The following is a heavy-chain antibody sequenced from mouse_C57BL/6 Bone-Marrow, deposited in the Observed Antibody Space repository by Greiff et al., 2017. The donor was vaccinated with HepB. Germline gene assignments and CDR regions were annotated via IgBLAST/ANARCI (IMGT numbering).Heavy chain of an antibody. CDR1: GFSFNTYA. V-gene: IGHV10-1*01. Sequence: GGGLVQPKGSLKLSCAASGFSFNTYAMNWVRQAPGKGLEWVARIRSKSNNYATYYADSVKDRFTISRDDSESMLYLQMNNLKTEDTAMYYCVGTGTKGYFDVWGTGTTVTVSS. CDR2: IRSKSNNYAT. CDR3: VGTGTKGYFDV. J-gene: IGHJ1*03. D-gene: IGHD4-1*01.